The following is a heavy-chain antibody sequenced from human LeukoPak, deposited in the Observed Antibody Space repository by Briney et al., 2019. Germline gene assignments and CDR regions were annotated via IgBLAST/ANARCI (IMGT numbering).Heavy chain of an antibody. V-gene: IGHV4-34*01. J-gene: IGHJ6*03. CDR3: ARGIKRHTNGYYYYYMDV. D-gene: IGHD2-2*03. CDR1: GGSFSGYH. CDR2: INHRGST. Sequence: SETLSLTCAVYGGSFSGYHWSWIRQPPGKGLEWIGEINHRGSTNDNPSLQSRVTISVETSKNQFSLKLRSVTAADTAMYYCARGIKRHTNGYYYYYMDVWGKGTTVAISS.